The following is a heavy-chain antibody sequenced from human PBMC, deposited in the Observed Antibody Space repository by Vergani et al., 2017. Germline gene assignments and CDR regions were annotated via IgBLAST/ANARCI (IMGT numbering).Heavy chain of an antibody. CDR2: FNPSGGST. CDR3: ASGQWLDSEFDY. CDR1: GSTFTSYY. V-gene: IGHV1-46*01. D-gene: IGHD6-19*01. J-gene: IGHJ4*02. Sequence: QVQLVQFGAEVKKPGASVKVSCKASGSTFTSYYLHWVRQAPGQGLEWMGIFNPSGGSTSHAQKFQGRVTITRDTATSTVYMELSSLRSEETAVYYCASGQWLDSEFDYWGQGTLVTVSS.